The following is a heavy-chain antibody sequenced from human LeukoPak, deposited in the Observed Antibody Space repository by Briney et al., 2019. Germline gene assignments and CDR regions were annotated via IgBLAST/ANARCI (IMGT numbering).Heavy chain of an antibody. D-gene: IGHD6-13*01. CDR1: GGSISSSSYY. V-gene: IGHV4-39*01. Sequence: SETLSLTCAVSGGSISSSSYYWGWIRQPPGKGLEWIGSIYYSGSTYYNPSLKSRVTISVDTSKNQFSLKLSSVTAADTAVYYCASPGSYGSRWAYYFDYWGQGTLVTASS. J-gene: IGHJ4*02. CDR2: IYYSGST. CDR3: ASPGSYGSRWAYYFDY.